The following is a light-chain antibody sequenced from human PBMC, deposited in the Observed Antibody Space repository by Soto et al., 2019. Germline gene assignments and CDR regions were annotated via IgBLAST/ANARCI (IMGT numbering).Light chain of an antibody. Sequence: DIPMTQSPSTLSASVGDRVTITCRASQSISSWLAWYQQKPGKAPKLLIYDASSLESGVPSRFSGSGSGREFPLTISSLQPDDFATYYCQQYNSYSPKTFGQGTKVEIK. J-gene: IGKJ1*01. CDR3: QQYNSYSPKT. CDR2: DAS. V-gene: IGKV1-5*01. CDR1: QSISSW.